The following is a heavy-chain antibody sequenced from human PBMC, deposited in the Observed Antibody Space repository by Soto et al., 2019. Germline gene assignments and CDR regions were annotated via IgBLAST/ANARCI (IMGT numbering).Heavy chain of an antibody. CDR2: IYYSGST. Sequence: SETLSLTCTVSGGSISSYYWSWIRQPPGKGLEWIGYIYYSGSTNYNPSPKSRVTISVDTSKNQFSLKLSSVTAADTAVYYCARGSGARLSRGRRFDPWGQGTLVTVSS. CDR1: GGSISSYY. J-gene: IGHJ5*02. CDR3: ARGSGARLSRGRRFDP. V-gene: IGHV4-59*01. D-gene: IGHD3-10*01.